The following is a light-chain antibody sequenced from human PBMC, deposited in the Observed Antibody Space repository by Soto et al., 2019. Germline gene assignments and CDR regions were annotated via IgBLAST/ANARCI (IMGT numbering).Light chain of an antibody. V-gene: IGKV3-20*01. CDR3: HQYGISPVPGGSKLR. CDR2: AAS. J-gene: IGKJ4*01. Sequence: ENVLTQSPGTLSLSPGERATLSCRASQSVRGNYLAWYQHKPGPAPRALIYAASSNATGIADRFSGSGSGTDFTLTISRLEPEDFAVYYCHQYGISPVPGGSKLRFGGGILVEIK. CDR1: QSVRGNY.